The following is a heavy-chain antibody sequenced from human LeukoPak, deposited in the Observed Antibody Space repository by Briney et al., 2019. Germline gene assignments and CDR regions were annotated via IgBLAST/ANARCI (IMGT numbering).Heavy chain of an antibody. CDR2: ITGSSANT. V-gene: IGHV3-21*01. Sequence: GGSLRLSCAASGFTFSSYDMIWVRQAPGKGLEWLSTITGSSANTYYAEPAKGRFTISRDDAKNSLYLQMNSLRAEDTAVYYCGRDFNYWGQGILVTVAS. CDR3: GRDFNY. CDR1: GFTFSSYD. J-gene: IGHJ4*02.